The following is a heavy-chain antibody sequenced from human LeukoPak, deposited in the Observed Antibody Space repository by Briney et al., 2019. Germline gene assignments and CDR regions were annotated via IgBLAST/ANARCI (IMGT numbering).Heavy chain of an antibody. J-gene: IGHJ6*02. CDR2: IYYSGST. CDR3: ARTLGPYYYYGMDV. V-gene: IGHV4-59*01. D-gene: IGHD7-27*01. CDR1: GGSISSYY. Sequence: SETLSLTCTVSGGSISSYYWSWIRQPPGKGLEWIEYIYYSGSTNYNPSLKSRVTISVDTSKNQFSLKLSSVTAADTAVYYCARTLGPYYYYGMDVWGQGTTVTVSS.